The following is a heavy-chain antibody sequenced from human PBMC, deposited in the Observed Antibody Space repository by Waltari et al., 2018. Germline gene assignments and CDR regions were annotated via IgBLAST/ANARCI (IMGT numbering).Heavy chain of an antibody. V-gene: IGHV1-2*02. Sequence: QVQLVQSGAEVKKPGASVKVSCKASGYTFTGYYIHWVRQAPGQGLEWMGWINPNSGGTNYAQKFQGRVTMTRDTSISTAYMELSRLRSDDTAVYYCARDRASGYDLGYYYYYMDVWGKGTTVTISS. J-gene: IGHJ6*03. CDR2: INPNSGGT. D-gene: IGHD5-12*01. CDR1: GYTFTGYY. CDR3: ARDRASGYDLGYYYYYMDV.